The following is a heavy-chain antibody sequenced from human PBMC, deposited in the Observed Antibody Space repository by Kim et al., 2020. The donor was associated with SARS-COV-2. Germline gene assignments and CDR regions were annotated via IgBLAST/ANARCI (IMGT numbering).Heavy chain of an antibody. Sequence: GGSLRLSCAASGFTFDNHAVGWVRQAPGKGLEWVSAIHSCGTGTWYADSVKGRFTISREYSKNTLYLQMNSLRAEDTAVYYCAKRSGRDGYPFDYWGQGTLVTVSS. V-gene: IGHV3-23*05. J-gene: IGHJ4*02. CDR3: AKRSGRDGYPFDY. CDR1: GFTFDNHA. D-gene: IGHD5-12*01. CDR2: IHSCGTGT.